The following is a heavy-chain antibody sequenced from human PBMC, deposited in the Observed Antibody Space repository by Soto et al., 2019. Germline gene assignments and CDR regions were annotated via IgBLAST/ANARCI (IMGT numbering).Heavy chain of an antibody. CDR1: GFSLTTSGVG. Sequence: QITLRESGPTLVKPTQTLTLTCTFSGFSLTTSGVGVDWFRQPPGQGLQWLALIYWNGNERYSPSLNNRVIVTKDTSKNQVILTMTNVDPVDTATYYCAHELSGYYYVMDVWGQGTNVTVSS. J-gene: IGHJ6*02. D-gene: IGHD2-15*01. CDR3: AHELSGYYYVMDV. CDR2: IYWNGNE. V-gene: IGHV2-5*01.